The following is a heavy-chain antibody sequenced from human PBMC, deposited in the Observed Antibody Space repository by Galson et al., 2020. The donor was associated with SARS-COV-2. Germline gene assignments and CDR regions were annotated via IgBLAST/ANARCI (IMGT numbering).Heavy chain of an antibody. CDR2: IYFTGNT. Sequence: SETLSLTCTVSGGPVSSSSYYWGWIRQSPGQGLEWIGSIYFTGNTYYNPSLKSRVTISVDRSKNQFDLKVTSVTAADAAVYYCARDHRYCSGGSCYSDWFDPWGQGTLVTVSS. J-gene: IGHJ5*02. D-gene: IGHD2-15*01. V-gene: IGHV4-39*06. CDR3: ARDHRYCSGGSCYSDWFDP. CDR1: GGPVSSSSYY.